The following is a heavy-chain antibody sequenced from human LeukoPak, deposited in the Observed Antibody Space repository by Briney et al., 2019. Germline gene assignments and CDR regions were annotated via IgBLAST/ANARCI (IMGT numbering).Heavy chain of an antibody. CDR3: AKGRGTTVTSAANY. CDR2: ISGSNDNT. J-gene: IGHJ4*02. V-gene: IGHV3-23*01. D-gene: IGHD4-17*01. Sequence: GGSLRLSCAASGFTFSSYAMSWVRQAPGKGLEWLSSISGSNDNTYYADSVKDRFTISRDNSKNTLSLQMNSLRAEDTAVYYCAKGRGTTVTSAANYWGQGTLVTVSS. CDR1: GFTFSSYA.